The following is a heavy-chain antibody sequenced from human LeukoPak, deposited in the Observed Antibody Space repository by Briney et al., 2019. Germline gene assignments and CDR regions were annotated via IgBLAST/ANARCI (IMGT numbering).Heavy chain of an antibody. CDR3: AKDVRVGGSGMDV. J-gene: IGHJ6*02. Sequence: GGSLRLSCAAYGFIFSIYAMNWVRQAPGKGLEWVSLISSSGDNAYYADSVRGRFTISRDKSKKTVSLQMNSLRGEDTAVYYCAKDVRVGGSGMDVWGQGTPVTVSS. D-gene: IGHD1-26*01. CDR2: ISSSGDNA. V-gene: IGHV3-23*01. CDR1: GFIFSIYA.